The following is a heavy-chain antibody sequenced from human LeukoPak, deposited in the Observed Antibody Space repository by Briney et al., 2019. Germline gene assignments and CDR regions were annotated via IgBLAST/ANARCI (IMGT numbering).Heavy chain of an antibody. CDR3: ATYDFWSGFNLG. J-gene: IGHJ4*02. CDR1: GYTLTELS. CDR2: FDPEDGET. D-gene: IGHD3-3*01. Sequence: GASVKVSCKVSGYTLTELSMHWVRQAPGKGLEWMGGFDPEDGETVYAQKFQGRVTMTEDTSTDTAYMELSSLRSEDTAVYYCATYDFWSGFNLGWGQGTLVTVSS. V-gene: IGHV1-24*01.